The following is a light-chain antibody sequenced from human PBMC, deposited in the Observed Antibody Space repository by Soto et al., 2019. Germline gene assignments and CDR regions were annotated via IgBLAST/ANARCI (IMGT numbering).Light chain of an antibody. Sequence: QSVLTQPASVSGSPGQSITISCTGTSSDVGSYNLVSWYQQHPTKAPKLLIFEGSKRPSGVPDRFSGSKSGSSASLAINGLQAEDEADYYCQSTSLSGFHVFGTGTKLTVL. CDR2: EGS. CDR3: QSTSLSGFHV. V-gene: IGLV2-14*02. J-gene: IGLJ1*01. CDR1: SSDVGSYNL.